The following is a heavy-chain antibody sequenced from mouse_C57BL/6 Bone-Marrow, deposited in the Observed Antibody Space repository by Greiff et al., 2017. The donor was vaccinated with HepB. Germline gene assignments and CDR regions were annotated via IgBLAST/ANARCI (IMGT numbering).Heavy chain of an antibody. CDR2: ISSGGDYI. CDR3: TRDQREWGGYFDV. D-gene: IGHD1-3*01. J-gene: IGHJ1*03. CDR1: GFTFSSYA. V-gene: IGHV5-9-1*02. Sequence: EVMLVESGEGLVKPGGSLKLSCAASGFTFSSYAMSWVRQTPEKRLEWVAYISSGGDYIYYADTVKGRFTISRDNARNTLYLQMSSLKSEDTAMYYCTRDQREWGGYFDVWGTGTTVTVSS.